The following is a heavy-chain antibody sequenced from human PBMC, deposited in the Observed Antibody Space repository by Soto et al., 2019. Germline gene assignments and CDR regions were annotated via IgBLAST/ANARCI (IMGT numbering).Heavy chain of an antibody. CDR3: ARTYYDSSGSPYGMDV. D-gene: IGHD3-22*01. J-gene: IGHJ6*02. CDR1: GGSISSYY. V-gene: IGHV4-59*01. Sequence: NPSETLSLTCTVSGGSISSYYWSWIRQPPGKGLEWIGYIYYSGSTNYNPSLKSRVTISVDTSKNQFSLKLSSVTAADTAVYYCARTYYDSSGSPYGMDVWGQGTTVTVSS. CDR2: IYYSGST.